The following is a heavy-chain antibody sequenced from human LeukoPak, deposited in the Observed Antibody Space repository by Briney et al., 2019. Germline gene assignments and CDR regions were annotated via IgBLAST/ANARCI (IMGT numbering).Heavy chain of an antibody. Sequence: GGSLRLSCAASGFIFSSYGMHWVRQAPGKGLEWVAVAYHDEWPGNSKYYVDSVKGRFTISRDNSKNTLYLQMNSLRAEDTAVYYCAKDLRGGFGYSSSWYYFDYWGQGTLVTVSS. V-gene: IGHV3-30*02. CDR3: AKDLRGGFGYSSSWYYFDY. CDR2: AYHDEWPGNSK. CDR1: GFIFSSYG. D-gene: IGHD6-13*01. J-gene: IGHJ4*02.